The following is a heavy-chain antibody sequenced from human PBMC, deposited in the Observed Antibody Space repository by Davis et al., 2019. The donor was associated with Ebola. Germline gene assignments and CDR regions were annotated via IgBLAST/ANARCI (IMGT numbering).Heavy chain of an antibody. Sequence: MPSETLSLTCAVYGGSFSGYYWSWIRQPPGKWLEWIGEINHSGSTNYNPSLKSRVTISVDTSKNQFSLKLSSVTAADTAAYYCAREIHDFWSGPIDYWGQGTLVTVPS. V-gene: IGHV4-34*01. CDR3: AREIHDFWSGPIDY. J-gene: IGHJ4*02. CDR2: INHSGST. D-gene: IGHD3-3*01. CDR1: GGSFSGYY.